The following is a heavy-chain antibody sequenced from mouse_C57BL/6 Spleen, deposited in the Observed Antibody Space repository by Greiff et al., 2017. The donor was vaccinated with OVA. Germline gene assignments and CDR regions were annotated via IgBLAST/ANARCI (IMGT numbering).Heavy chain of an antibody. Sequence: EVQVVESGAELVKPGASVKLSCTASGFNIKDYYMHWVKQRTEQGLEWIGRIDPEDGETKYAPKFQGKATITADTSSNTAYLQLSSLTSEDTAVYYCARDYGSSPAWFAYWGQGTLVTVSA. CDR1: GFNIKDYY. D-gene: IGHD1-1*01. J-gene: IGHJ3*01. CDR2: IDPEDGET. CDR3: ARDYGSSPAWFAY. V-gene: IGHV14-2*01.